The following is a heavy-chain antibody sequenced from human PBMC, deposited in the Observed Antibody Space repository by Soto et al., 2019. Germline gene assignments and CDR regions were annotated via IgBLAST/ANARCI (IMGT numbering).Heavy chain of an antibody. D-gene: IGHD3-10*01. Sequence: TSETLSLTCSVSGASVTSGGYYWTWFRQHPEKGLEWIGYIYKSGSSSYNPSLKSRISMSVDTSKMQISLKVSSVTAADTAVYYCATGYGTGSFHYWGPGTLVTVSS. J-gene: IGHJ4*02. CDR1: GASVTSGGYY. V-gene: IGHV4-31*03. CDR3: ATGYGTGSFHY. CDR2: IYKSGSS.